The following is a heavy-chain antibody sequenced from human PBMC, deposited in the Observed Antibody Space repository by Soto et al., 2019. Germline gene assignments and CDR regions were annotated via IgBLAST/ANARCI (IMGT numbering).Heavy chain of an antibody. CDR2: IIPLFGTA. Sequence: QVQLVQSGADVKKPGSSVKVSCQASGVTFSSETLGWVRQAPGQGLEWVGGIIPLFGTASYAQKFQGRVTMTADESTSTVYMEWSSLRSDDTAVYFCATELGENPASPFDAWGQGTLGTVSS. CDR1: GVTFSSET. J-gene: IGHJ4*02. CDR3: ATELGENPASPFDA. V-gene: IGHV1-69*01. D-gene: IGHD3-10*01.